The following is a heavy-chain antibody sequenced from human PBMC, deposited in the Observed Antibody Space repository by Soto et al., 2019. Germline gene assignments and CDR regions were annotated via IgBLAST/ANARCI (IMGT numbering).Heavy chain of an antibody. CDR1: GFTFSSYS. CDR2: ISSSSSYT. V-gene: IGHV3-21*04. CDR3: ARHPYDILTGSPEYYFDY. J-gene: IGHJ4*02. D-gene: IGHD3-9*01. Sequence: PGGSLRLSCAASGFTFSSYSMNWVRQAPGKGLEWVSSISSSSSYTNYADSVKGRFTISRDNAKNSLYLQMNSLRAEDTAVYYCARHPYDILTGSPEYYFDYWGQGTLVTVSS.